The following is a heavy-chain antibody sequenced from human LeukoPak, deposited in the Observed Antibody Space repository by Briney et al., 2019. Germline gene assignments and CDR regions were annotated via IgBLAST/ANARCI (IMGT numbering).Heavy chain of an antibody. CDR3: ARDTGRTTGAPYTLKY. Sequence: EGSLRLSCAASGFSFGSYALHWVRQAPGKGLEWVAIISSDGGQTSYSDSVRGRFTISRDNSKSTIYLQVTSLRTEDTAVYYCARDTGRTTGAPYTLKYWGQGTLVTVSS. D-gene: IGHD1-1*01. CDR2: ISSDGGQT. CDR1: GFSFGSYA. J-gene: IGHJ4*02. V-gene: IGHV3-30*01.